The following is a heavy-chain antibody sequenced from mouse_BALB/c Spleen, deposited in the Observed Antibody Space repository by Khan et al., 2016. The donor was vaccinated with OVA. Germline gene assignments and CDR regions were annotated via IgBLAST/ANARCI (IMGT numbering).Heavy chain of an antibody. Sequence: QVQLKESGTELARPGASVKMSCKASGYTFANYAMHWVKQRPGQGLEWIGYINPSTGYTNYNQKFNDKATLTTARSSSTAYMQLSSLTSDDSAVYYWVRIPIPPYDFDCWGQGTTLTVSS. CDR2: INPSTGYT. CDR1: GYTFANYA. D-gene: IGHD2-14*01. J-gene: IGHJ2*01. CDR3: VRIPIPPYDFDC. V-gene: IGHV1-4*01.